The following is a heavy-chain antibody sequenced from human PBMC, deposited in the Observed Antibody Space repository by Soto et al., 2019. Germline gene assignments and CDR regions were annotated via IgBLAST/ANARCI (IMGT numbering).Heavy chain of an antibody. CDR2: ISYDGSNK. V-gene: IGHV3-30-3*01. D-gene: IGHD3-3*01. CDR3: ARVSRITIAPRGAFDI. Sequence: QVQLVESGGGVVQPGRSLRLSCAASGFTFSSYAMHWVRQAPGKGLEWGAVISYDGSNKYYADSVKGRFTISRDNSKNTLYLQMNSLRAEDTAVYYCARVSRITIAPRGAFDIWGQGTMVTVSS. J-gene: IGHJ3*02. CDR1: GFTFSSYA.